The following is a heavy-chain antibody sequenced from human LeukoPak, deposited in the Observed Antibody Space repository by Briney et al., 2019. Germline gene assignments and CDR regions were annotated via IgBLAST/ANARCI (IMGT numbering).Heavy chain of an antibody. V-gene: IGHV4-59*12. CDR3: ARRPRFLWFGELFDY. D-gene: IGHD3-10*01. CDR2: IYYIGTT. Sequence: PSETLSLTCTVSGGSINYYWSWIRQPPGKGLEWIGYIYYIGTTSYNPSLKSRVTISVDTSKNQFSLKLSSVTAADTAVYYCARRPRFLWFGELFDYWGQGTLVTVSS. CDR1: GGSINYY. J-gene: IGHJ4*02.